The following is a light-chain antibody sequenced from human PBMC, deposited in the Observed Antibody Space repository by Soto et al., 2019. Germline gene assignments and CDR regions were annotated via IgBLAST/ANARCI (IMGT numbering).Light chain of an antibody. J-gene: IGKJ4*01. CDR1: QSVSSN. CDR3: RQYGRSLGFA. V-gene: IGKV3-20*01. Sequence: IEMAQSPATLSVSPGERATLSCRASQSVSSNLVWYQQKPGQAPRLLIYGASTRVTGIPDRFSGSGSGTDFTLTISRLDPEDFAVYYCRQYGRSLGFAVGGGTKVDI. CDR2: GAS.